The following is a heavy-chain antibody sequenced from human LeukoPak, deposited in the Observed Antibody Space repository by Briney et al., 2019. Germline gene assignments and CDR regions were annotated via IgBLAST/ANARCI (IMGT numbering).Heavy chain of an antibody. CDR3: ARALTYFYGMDV. Sequence: PSETLSLTCTVSGGSISSSSYYWGWIRQPPGKGLEWIGEINHSGSTNYNPSLKSRVTISVDTSKNQFSLKLSSVTAADTAVYYCARALTYFYGMDVWGQGTTVTVSS. CDR1: GGSISSSSYY. D-gene: IGHD3-9*01. V-gene: IGHV4-39*07. J-gene: IGHJ6*02. CDR2: INHSGST.